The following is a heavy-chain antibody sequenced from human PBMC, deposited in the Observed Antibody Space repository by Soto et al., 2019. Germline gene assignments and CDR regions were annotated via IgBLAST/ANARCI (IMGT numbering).Heavy chain of an antibody. D-gene: IGHD2-15*01. Sequence: QVQLVQSGAEVKKPGASVKVSCKASGYTFTSYGISWVRQAPGQGLEWMGWISAYNGNTNYAQKLQGRVTMTTDTSTSTADMELRSLRSDDTAVYYCARVLTCSGGSCSSHWFDPWGQGTLVTVSS. J-gene: IGHJ5*02. CDR3: ARVLTCSGGSCSSHWFDP. CDR2: ISAYNGNT. CDR1: GYTFTSYG. V-gene: IGHV1-18*01.